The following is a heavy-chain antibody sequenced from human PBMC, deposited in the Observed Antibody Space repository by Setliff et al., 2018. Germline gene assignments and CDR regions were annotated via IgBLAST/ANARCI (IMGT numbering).Heavy chain of an antibody. J-gene: IGHJ6*03. V-gene: IGHV1-69*13. Sequence: SVKVSCKASGYTFTSYGIAWVRQAPGQGLEWMGGIIPMFGITNYAQNFQGRVTITADESTTTAYMELSSLRSDDTAVYYCANEHGTTVTVENYHYYMDVWGKGTTVTVSS. CDR2: IIPMFGIT. CDR1: GYTFTSYG. CDR3: ANEHGTTVTVENYHYYMDV. D-gene: IGHD4-4*01.